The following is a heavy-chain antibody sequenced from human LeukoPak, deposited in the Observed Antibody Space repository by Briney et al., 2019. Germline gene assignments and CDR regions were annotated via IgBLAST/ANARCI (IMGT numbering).Heavy chain of an antibody. D-gene: IGHD3-16*01. V-gene: IGHV4-59*08. CDR2: IYYSGST. J-gene: IGHJ4*02. CDR1: GGSISSYY. CDR3: ARHSSGGRLNFDY. Sequence: PSETLSLTCTVSGGSISSYYWSWIRQPPGKGLEWIGYIYYSGSTNYNPSLKSRVTISVDTSKNQFSLKLSSVTAPDTAVYYCARHSSGGRLNFDYWGQGTLVTVSS.